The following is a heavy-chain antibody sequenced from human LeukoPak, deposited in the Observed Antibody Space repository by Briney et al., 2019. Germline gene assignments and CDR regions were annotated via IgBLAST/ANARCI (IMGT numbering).Heavy chain of an antibody. CDR3: ARVPRGVAVVPVFDY. CDR1: GYTFTDYY. V-gene: IGHV1-2*02. J-gene: IGHJ4*02. Sequence: GASVKVSCKASGYTFTDYYIHWVRQAPGQGLEWMGWINPDSGGTSYAQKFQGRVTMTRDTSISTAYMELSRLRSDDSAVYFCARVPRGVAVVPVFDYWGQGTLVTVSS. CDR2: INPDSGGT. D-gene: IGHD2-2*01.